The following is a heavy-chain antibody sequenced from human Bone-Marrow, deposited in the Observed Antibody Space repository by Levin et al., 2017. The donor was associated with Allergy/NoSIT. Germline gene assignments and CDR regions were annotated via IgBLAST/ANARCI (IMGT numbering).Heavy chain of an antibody. Sequence: TGGSLRLSCAASRFTFSSYWLHWVRQAPGKGLVWVSRINSDGSSTAYADSMKGRFTISRDNAKNTLYLQMNSLRADDTAVYYCAGESRSAFDIWGQGTMVTVSS. V-gene: IGHV3-74*01. CDR3: AGESRSAFDI. CDR1: RFTFSSYW. J-gene: IGHJ3*02. CDR2: INSDGSST. D-gene: IGHD6-13*01.